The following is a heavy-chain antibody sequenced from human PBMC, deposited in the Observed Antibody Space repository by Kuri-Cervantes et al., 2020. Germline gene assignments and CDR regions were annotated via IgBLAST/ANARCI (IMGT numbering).Heavy chain of an antibody. CDR3: ARDGDSSGYYLLY. D-gene: IGHD3-22*01. V-gene: IGHV4-38-2*02. Sequence: GSLRLSCTVSGGSISSYYWGWIRQPPGKGLEWIGNFYHSGSTYYNPSLKSRVTISVDTSKNQSSLKLTSVTAADTAAYYCARDGDSSGYYLLYWGQGTLVTVSS. CDR1: GGSISSYY. J-gene: IGHJ4*02. CDR2: FYHSGST.